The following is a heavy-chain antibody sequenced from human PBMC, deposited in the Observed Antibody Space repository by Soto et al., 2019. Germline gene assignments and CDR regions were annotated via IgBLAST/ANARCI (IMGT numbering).Heavy chain of an antibody. Sequence: GGSLRLSCAASGFTFSSYAMHWVRQAPGKGLEWVAVISYDGSNKYYADSVKGRFTISRDNSKNTLYLQMNSLRAEDTAVYYCARDRRACSSTSCYKRLYNWFDPWGQGTLVTVSS. CDR1: GFTFSSYA. CDR2: ISYDGSNK. D-gene: IGHD2-2*02. J-gene: IGHJ5*02. V-gene: IGHV3-30-3*01. CDR3: ARDRRACSSTSCYKRLYNWFDP.